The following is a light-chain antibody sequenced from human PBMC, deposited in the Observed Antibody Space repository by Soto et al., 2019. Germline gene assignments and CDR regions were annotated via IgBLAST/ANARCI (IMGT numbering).Light chain of an antibody. CDR1: QSISGW. V-gene: IGKV1-5*01. CDR3: HQYDTSSQT. J-gene: IGKJ1*01. CDR2: DAS. Sequence: DIQMTQSPPTLSSSVGDRVTLTCRASQSISGWLAWYQQKPGKAPTLLIYDASTLESGVPSRFSGSGSGTDFTLTISRLQPEDFATYYCHQYDTSSQTFGQGTKVEI.